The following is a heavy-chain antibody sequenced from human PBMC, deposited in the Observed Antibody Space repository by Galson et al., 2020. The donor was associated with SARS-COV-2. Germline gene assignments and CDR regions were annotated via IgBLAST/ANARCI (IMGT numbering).Heavy chain of an antibody. D-gene: IGHD3-10*01. J-gene: IGHJ3*02. CDR3: AKHAHSSSWFGGKSAFDI. CDR1: GYSFTDYW. Sequence: KIGESLKISCKGSGYSFTDYWITWVRQVPGKGLEWMGRIDPSDSYTYYSPSFHGHVTISVDTSTSTAYLQWSSLKASDTALYYCAKHAHSSSWFGGKSAFDIWGQGTVVTVSS. CDR2: IDPSDSYT. V-gene: IGHV5-10-1*01.